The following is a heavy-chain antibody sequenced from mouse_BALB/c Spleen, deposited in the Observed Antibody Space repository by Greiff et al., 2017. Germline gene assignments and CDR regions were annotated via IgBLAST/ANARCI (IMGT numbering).Heavy chain of an antibody. CDR3: ARYGPYYAMDY. CDR1: GFNFKDYY. J-gene: IGHJ4*01. V-gene: IGHV14-1*02. D-gene: IGHD1-1*02. CDR2: IDPENGNS. Sequence: EVMLVESGAELVRPGALVKLSCKASGFNFKDYYMHWVKQRPEQGLEWIGWIDPENGNSIYDPKFQGKASITADTSSNTAYLQLSSLTSEDTAVYYCARYGPYYAMDYWGQGTSVTVSA.